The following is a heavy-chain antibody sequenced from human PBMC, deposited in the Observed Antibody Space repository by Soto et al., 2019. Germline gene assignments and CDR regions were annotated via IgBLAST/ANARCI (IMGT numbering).Heavy chain of an antibody. CDR3: ARSEEDSDYYYYGMDV. V-gene: IGHV6-1*01. D-gene: IGHD2-15*01. Sequence: SQTLSLTCVGSGGTVSSNSVAWNWVRQSPSRGLEWLGRTYYRSRWYSDYAVSVRSRIDINADTSKNQVSLQLNSVTPEDTAVYYCARSEEDSDYYYYGMDVWGQGTTATVSS. CDR1: GGTVSSNSVA. CDR2: TYYRSRWYS. J-gene: IGHJ6*02.